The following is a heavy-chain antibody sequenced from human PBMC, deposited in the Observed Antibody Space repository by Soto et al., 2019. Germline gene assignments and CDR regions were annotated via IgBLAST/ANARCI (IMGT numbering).Heavy chain of an antibody. D-gene: IGHD2-2*02. J-gene: IGHJ6*02. CDR1: GFTFSSYS. V-gene: IGHV3-21*01. CDR2: ISSSSSYI. Sequence: GGSLRLSCAASGFTFSSYSMNWVRQAPGKGLEWVSSISSSSSYIYYADSVKGRFTISRDNAKNSLYLQMNSLRAEDTAVYYCARVYCSSTSCYINYYYGMDVWGQGTTVTVSS. CDR3: ARVYCSSTSCYINYYYGMDV.